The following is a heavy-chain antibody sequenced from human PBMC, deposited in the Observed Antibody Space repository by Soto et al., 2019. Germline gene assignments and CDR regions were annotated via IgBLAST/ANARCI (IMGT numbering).Heavy chain of an antibody. CDR1: GYTFTAYY. D-gene: IGHD1-26*01. CDR2: VNPHSGAT. V-gene: IGHV1-2*04. J-gene: IGHJ3*02. CDR3: ARPPNPWEPYAFHI. Sequence: RPPVKVSCKASGYTFTAYYIHWLRHSPGQGLEWMGWVNPHSGATVFAQKFLGSVTLTTDTSINTAYMELTSLTSDDTALYYCARPPNPWEPYAFHIWGHGTLVTVSS.